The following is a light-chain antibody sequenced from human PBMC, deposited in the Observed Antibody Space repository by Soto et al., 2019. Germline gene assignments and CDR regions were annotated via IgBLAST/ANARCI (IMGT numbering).Light chain of an antibody. CDR1: QSINSW. Sequence: DIQMPQSPSTLSASVGARGTITCRPSQSINSWLAWYQQKPGKAPKLLIHDASSLESGVPSRFSGGGSGAEFTLTISSLQPDDFATYYCQHYNSYSEAFGQGTKVDIK. CDR2: DAS. J-gene: IGKJ1*01. V-gene: IGKV1-5*01. CDR3: QHYNSYSEA.